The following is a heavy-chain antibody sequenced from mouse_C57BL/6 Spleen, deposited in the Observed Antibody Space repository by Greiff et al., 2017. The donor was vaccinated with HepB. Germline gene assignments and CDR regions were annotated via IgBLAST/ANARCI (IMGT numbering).Heavy chain of an antibody. CDR1: GFTFSDYG. Sequence: DVMLVESGGGLVKPGGSLKLSCAASGFTFSDYGMHWVRQAPEKGLEWVAYISSGSSTIYYADTVKGRFTISRDNAKNTLFLQMTSLRSEDTAMYYCASAYYGSSDNAMDYWGQGTSVTVSS. V-gene: IGHV5-17*01. CDR2: ISSGSSTI. CDR3: ASAYYGSSDNAMDY. D-gene: IGHD1-1*01. J-gene: IGHJ4*01.